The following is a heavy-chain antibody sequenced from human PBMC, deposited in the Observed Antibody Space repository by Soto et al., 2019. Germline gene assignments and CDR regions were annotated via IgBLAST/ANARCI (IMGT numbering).Heavy chain of an antibody. CDR1: GYTFTSYA. J-gene: IGHJ4*02. V-gene: IGHV1-3*01. CDR2: INAGNGNT. Sequence: QVQLVQSGAEVKKPGASVKVSCKASGYTFTSYAMHWVRQAPGQRLEWMGWINAGNGNTKYSQKFQGRVTITRDTSASTAYMELSSLRCEDTAVYYCARGPNPYYFDYWGQGTLVTVSS. CDR3: ARGPNPYYFDY.